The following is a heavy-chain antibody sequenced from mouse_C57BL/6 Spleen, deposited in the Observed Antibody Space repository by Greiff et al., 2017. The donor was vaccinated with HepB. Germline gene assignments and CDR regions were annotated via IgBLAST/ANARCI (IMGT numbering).Heavy chain of an antibody. J-gene: IGHJ2*01. CDR2: IWRGGST. CDR3: AKGTIPGYYFDY. D-gene: IGHD1-1*02. Sequence: VQGVESGPGLVQPSQSLSITCTVSGFSLTSYGVHWVHQSPGKGLEWLGVIWRGGSTDYNAAFMSRLSITKDNSKSQVFFKMNSLQADDTAIYYCAKGTIPGYYFDYWGQGTTLTVSS. V-gene: IGHV2-5*01. CDR1: GFSLTSYG.